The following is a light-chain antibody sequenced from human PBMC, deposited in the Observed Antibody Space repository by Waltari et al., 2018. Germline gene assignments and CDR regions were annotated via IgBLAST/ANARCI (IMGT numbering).Light chain of an antibody. CDR3: HHYGTSSRT. J-gene: IGKJ1*01. V-gene: IGKV3-20*01. CDR2: GSS. CDR1: QIVGSTY. Sequence: EIVLTQSPGTLSLSPGERATLSCRDSQIVGSTYLAWYQKKPGQAPRLLIYGSSSRATGIPDRFSGTGSGTDFTLSISRLEPEDFAVYYCHHYGTSSRTFGQGTKVEIK.